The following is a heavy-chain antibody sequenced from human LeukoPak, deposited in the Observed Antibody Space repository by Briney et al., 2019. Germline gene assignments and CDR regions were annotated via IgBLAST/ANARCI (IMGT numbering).Heavy chain of an antibody. J-gene: IGHJ4*02. Sequence: GASMKVFCKASGFSVTSYYMHWVRQAPGQGLEWMGIINPSVGTTTYAQKFQGRVSVTRDMSTSTVHMELSSLRSEDTAVYYCARGFSIVGMYLDYWGRGTLVTVSS. V-gene: IGHV1-46*01. CDR1: GFSVTSYY. D-gene: IGHD1-26*01. CDR2: INPSVGTT. CDR3: ARGFSIVGMYLDY.